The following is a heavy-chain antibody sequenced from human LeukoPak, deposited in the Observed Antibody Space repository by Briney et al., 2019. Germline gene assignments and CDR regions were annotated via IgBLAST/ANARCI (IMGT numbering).Heavy chain of an antibody. Sequence: ASVKVSCKASGYTFTGYYMHWVRQAPGQGLEWMGWINPNSGGTNYAQKFQGRVTVTRDTSISTAYMELSRLRSDDTAVYYCARVGTAGEDSSSWYDFDYWGQGTLVTVSS. CDR3: ARVGTAGEDSSSWYDFDY. J-gene: IGHJ4*02. V-gene: IGHV1-2*02. CDR1: GYTFTGYY. CDR2: INPNSGGT. D-gene: IGHD6-13*01.